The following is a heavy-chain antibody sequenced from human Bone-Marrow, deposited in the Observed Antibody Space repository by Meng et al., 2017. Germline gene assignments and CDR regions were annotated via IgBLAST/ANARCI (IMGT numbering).Heavy chain of an antibody. J-gene: IGHJ6*02. CDR2: TRNKANSYTT. Sequence: GESLKISCAASGFTFSDHYMDWVRQAPGKGLEWVGRTRNKANSYTTEYAASVKGRFTISRDDSKNSLYLQMNSLKTEDTAVYYCARGLVFGLYYYYGMDVWGQGTTVTVSS. V-gene: IGHV3-72*01. CDR3: ARGLVFGLYYYYGMDV. D-gene: IGHD3-16*01. CDR1: GFTFSDHY.